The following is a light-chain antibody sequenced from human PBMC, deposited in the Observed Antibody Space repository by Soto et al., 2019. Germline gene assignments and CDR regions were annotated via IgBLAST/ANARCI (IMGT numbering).Light chain of an antibody. J-gene: IGKJ5*01. CDR2: GAT. V-gene: IGKV1-39*01. CDR1: QAIGNY. Sequence: DVQMTQSPSSLSASVGDRVTITCRASQAIGNYLNWYQQKAGKAPNLLIFGATTLQSGVPSRFSGSGYGTNFTLIISVLQPEDFAIYYCQQCHATPLTFGQGTRLENK. CDR3: QQCHATPLT.